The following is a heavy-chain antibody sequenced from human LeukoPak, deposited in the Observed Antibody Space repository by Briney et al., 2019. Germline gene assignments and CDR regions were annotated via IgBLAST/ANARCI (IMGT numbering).Heavy chain of an antibody. CDR1: GFTFSSYG. D-gene: IGHD1-26*01. V-gene: IGHV3-33*01. CDR3: ARDGEGSSYLDY. Sequence: GGSLRLSRAASGFTFSSYGMHWVRQAPGKGLEWVAVIWYDGSNKYYADSVKGRFTISRDNSKNTLYLQMNSLRAEDTAVYYCARDGEGSSYLDYWGQGTLVTVSS. J-gene: IGHJ4*02. CDR2: IWYDGSNK.